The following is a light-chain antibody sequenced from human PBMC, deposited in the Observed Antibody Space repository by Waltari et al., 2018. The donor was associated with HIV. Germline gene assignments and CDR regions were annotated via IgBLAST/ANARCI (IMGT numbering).Light chain of an antibody. Sequence: SDELTQPPSASVSPGQTARITCSGDVLPKKYAYWYQQKSGQAPVLVIYEDNKRPSVIPERVSGSSSGTMATLTINEAQVEDEADYYCYSTDSSSSRWVFGGGTKLTVL. CDR3: YSTDSSSSRWV. V-gene: IGLV3-10*01. CDR2: EDN. J-gene: IGLJ3*02. CDR1: VLPKKY.